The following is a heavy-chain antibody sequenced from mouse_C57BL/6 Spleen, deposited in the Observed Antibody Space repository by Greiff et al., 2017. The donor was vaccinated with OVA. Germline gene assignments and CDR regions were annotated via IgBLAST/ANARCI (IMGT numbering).Heavy chain of an antibody. D-gene: IGHD1-1*01. CDR2: INPNYGTT. V-gene: IGHV1-39*01. J-gene: IGHJ4*01. CDR1: GYSFTDYN. Sequence: VQLKESGPELVKPGASVKISCKASGYSFTDYNMNWVKQSTGKSLEWIGVINPNYGTTSYNQKFKGKATLTVDQSSSTAYIQLNSLTSEDSAVYYCASADIYYYGSTYYAMDYWCQGTSVTVSS. CDR3: ASADIYYYGSTYYAMDY.